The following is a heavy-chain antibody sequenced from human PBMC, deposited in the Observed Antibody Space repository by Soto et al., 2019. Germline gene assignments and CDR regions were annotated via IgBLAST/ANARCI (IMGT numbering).Heavy chain of an antibody. D-gene: IGHD3-22*01. CDR3: ARADPDITMISIAGFDY. CDR2: INAGNGNT. Sequence: ASVEVSSRASGYTFTSYAMHWVRQAPGQRLEWMGWINAGNGNTKYSQKFQGRVTITRDTSASTAYMELSSLRSEDTAVYYCARADPDITMISIAGFDYWGQGTLVTVSS. J-gene: IGHJ4*02. V-gene: IGHV1-3*01. CDR1: GYTFTSYA.